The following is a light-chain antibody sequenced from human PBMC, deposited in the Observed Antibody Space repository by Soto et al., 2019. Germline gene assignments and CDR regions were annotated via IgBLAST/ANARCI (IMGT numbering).Light chain of an antibody. CDR1: SVHSSYA. Sequence: QAVVTQSPSASASLGASFKLTCTLSSVHSSYAIAWHQKHPGKGPRYLMALNNDGSHTKGEGIPDRFSGSSSGADRYLIIDCLQSADQADYYGQTWRTGFQFFCGGTQLTVL. V-gene: IGLV4-69*01. J-gene: IGLJ2*01. CDR3: QTWRTGFQF. CDR2: LNNDGSH.